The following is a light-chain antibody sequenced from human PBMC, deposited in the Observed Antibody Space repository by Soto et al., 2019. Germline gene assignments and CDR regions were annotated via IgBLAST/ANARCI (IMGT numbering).Light chain of an antibody. Sequence: DIVLTQSPDSLAVSLGERATINCKSSQSVLYSSNNKNYLAWYQQKPGQPPKLLIYWASTRESGVPDRFSGSGSGTDFTLTISSLQAEDVAVYYCQQYRGPWTFGQGTKVEIK. CDR3: QQYRGPWT. J-gene: IGKJ1*01. V-gene: IGKV4-1*01. CDR1: QSVLYSSNNKNY. CDR2: WAS.